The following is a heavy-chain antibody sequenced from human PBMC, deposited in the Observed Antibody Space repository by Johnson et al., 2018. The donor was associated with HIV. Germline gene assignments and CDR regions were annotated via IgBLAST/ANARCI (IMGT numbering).Heavy chain of an antibody. V-gene: IGHV3-66*01. CDR3: ARACRDGYTCDVYDI. CDR2: LFSGGTT. CDR1: GLTVSGNY. J-gene: IGHJ3*02. D-gene: IGHD5-24*01. Sequence: VQLVESGGGLVQPGGSLRLSCAASGLTVSGNYMTWLRQAPGGGLEWVSVLFSGGTTYYADSVNCRFPISRDNARNTLYLQMNRLRAEDTAVYHCARACRDGYTCDVYDIWGQGTMVTVSS.